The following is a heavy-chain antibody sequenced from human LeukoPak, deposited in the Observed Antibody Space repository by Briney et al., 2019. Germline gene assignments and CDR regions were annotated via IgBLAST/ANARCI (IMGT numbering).Heavy chain of an antibody. D-gene: IGHD1-1*01. Sequence: SETLSLTCTVSGGSISGYYWSWIRQPPGKGLEWLGFIYYTGNTKYNPSLNSRLTMSVDTSRNQFSLRLSSVTAADTAVYYCASGFRGQLGYFDYWGQGTLVTVSS. CDR2: IYYTGNT. V-gene: IGHV4-59*01. J-gene: IGHJ4*02. CDR1: GGSISGYY. CDR3: ASGFRGQLGYFDY.